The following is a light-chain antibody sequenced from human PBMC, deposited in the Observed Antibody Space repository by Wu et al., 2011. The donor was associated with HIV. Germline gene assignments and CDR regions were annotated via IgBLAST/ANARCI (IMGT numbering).Light chain of an antibody. CDR1: QSVSNN. J-gene: IGKJ4*01. CDR2: GAS. V-gene: IGKV3-15*01. Sequence: ATLSCRASQSVSNNLAWYQQKPGQAPRLLIYGASTRATGIPARFSGSGSGTEFTLTISSLQSEDFAVYYCQQYNNWPLTFGGGTKVEIK. CDR3: QQYNNWPLT.